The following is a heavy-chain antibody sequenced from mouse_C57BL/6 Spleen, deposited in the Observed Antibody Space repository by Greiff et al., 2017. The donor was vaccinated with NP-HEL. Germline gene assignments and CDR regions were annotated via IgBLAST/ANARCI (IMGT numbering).Heavy chain of an antibody. Sequence: VQLQQSGAELVKPGASVKMSCKASGYTFTTHPIEWMKQNHGKSLEWIGNFHPYNDDTKYNEKFKGKATLTVEKSSSTVYLELSRLTSDDSAVYYCARGDDYDGAWFAYWGQGTLVTVSA. CDR1: GYTFTTHP. D-gene: IGHD2-4*01. CDR3: ARGDDYDGAWFAY. V-gene: IGHV1-47*01. J-gene: IGHJ3*01. CDR2: FHPYNDDT.